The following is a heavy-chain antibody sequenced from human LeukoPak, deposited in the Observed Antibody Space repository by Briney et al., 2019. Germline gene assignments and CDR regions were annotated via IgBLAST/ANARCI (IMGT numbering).Heavy chain of an antibody. CDR2: ISYDGSNK. Sequence: GGSLRLSCAASGFTFSSYAMHWVRQAPGKGLEWVAVISYDGSNKYYADPVKGRFTISRDNSKNTLYLQMNSLRAEDTAVYYCARDFATDIVVVVAAAILDYWGQGTLVTVSS. J-gene: IGHJ4*02. V-gene: IGHV3-30-3*01. D-gene: IGHD2-15*01. CDR1: GFTFSSYA. CDR3: ARDFATDIVVVVAAAILDY.